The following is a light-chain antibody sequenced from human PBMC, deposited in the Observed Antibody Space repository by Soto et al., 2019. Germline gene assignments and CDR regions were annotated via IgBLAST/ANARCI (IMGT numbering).Light chain of an antibody. CDR1: QSVSNNY. CDR2: GAS. Sequence: EIVMTQSPGTLSLSPGERATLSCRASQSVSNNYLAWYQQKPGQAPRLLIYGASSRATGIPDRFSGSGSGTDFTLNITRLEPEDFAVYYCQQYGSSPITFGQGTRLEIK. V-gene: IGKV3-20*01. J-gene: IGKJ5*01. CDR3: QQYGSSPIT.